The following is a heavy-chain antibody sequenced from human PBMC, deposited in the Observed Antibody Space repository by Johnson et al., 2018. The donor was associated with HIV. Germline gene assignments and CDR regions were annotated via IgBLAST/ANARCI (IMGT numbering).Heavy chain of an antibody. CDR3: ARDRHGSGRPNAFDL. Sequence: QVQLVESGGGVVQPGRPLRLSCVASGFIFSDYAMHWVRQAPSKGLEWVAVLRYDGSEKKYADSVRGRVTISRDNDKNTMDLQMNRPSPEDTGVYHCARDRHGSGRPNAFDLWGRGTKVTV. J-gene: IGHJ3*01. V-gene: IGHV3-30-3*01. CDR1: GFIFSDYA. D-gene: IGHD3-10*01. CDR2: LRYDGSEK.